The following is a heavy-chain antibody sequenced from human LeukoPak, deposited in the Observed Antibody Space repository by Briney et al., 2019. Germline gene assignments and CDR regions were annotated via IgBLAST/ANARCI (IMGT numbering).Heavy chain of an antibody. D-gene: IGHD6-13*01. CDR1: GGSISSSSYY. CDR2: VYYSGNT. Sequence: PLETLSLTCTVSGGSISSSSYYWGWIRQPPGKGLEWIGSVYYSGNTYYNPSLKSRVTISIDTPENQFSLKLSSVTAADTAVYYFARLSCSWDHFDQWGQGTLVAVSS. CDR3: ARLSCSWDHFDQ. J-gene: IGHJ4*02. V-gene: IGHV4-39*01.